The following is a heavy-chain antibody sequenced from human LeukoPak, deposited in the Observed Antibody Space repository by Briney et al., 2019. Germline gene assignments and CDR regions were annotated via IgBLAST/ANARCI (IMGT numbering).Heavy chain of an antibody. J-gene: IGHJ4*02. CDR2: IYTSWTT. CDR3: AREGFDLLTGYYAAPYFDY. Sequence: SETLSLTCAVYGGSFSGYFWSWIRQPAGKGLEWIGRIYTSWTTNYNPSLKSRVTISVDTSKNQFSLKLSSVTAADTAVYYCAREGFDLLTGYYAAPYFDYWGQGILVTVSS. D-gene: IGHD3-9*01. V-gene: IGHV4-4*07. CDR1: GGSFSGYF.